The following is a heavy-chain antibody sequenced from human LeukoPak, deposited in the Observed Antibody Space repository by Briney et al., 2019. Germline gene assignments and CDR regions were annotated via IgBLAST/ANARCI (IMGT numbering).Heavy chain of an antibody. CDR1: GGTFSSYA. CDR2: IIPIFGTA. CDR3: ARTYYHDSSGYYP. Sequence: ASVKVSCQASGGTFSSYAISWVRQAPGQGLEWMGRIIPIFGTANYAQKFQGRVTITTDESTSTAYMELSSLRSEDTAVYYCARTYYHDSSGYYPWGQGTLVTVSS. V-gene: IGHV1-69*05. D-gene: IGHD3-22*01. J-gene: IGHJ5*02.